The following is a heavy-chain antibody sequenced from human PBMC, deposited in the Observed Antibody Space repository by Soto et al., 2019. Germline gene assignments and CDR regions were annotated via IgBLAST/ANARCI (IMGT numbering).Heavy chain of an antibody. CDR2: INDSGST. J-gene: IGHJ5*02. CDR1: GGSFSGYY. D-gene: IGHD3-3*01. V-gene: IGHV4-34*01. CDR3: ARQRWSTSMEYKRGHWLDP. Sequence: SETLSLTCAVYGGSFSGYYWNWIRQPPGKGLEWIGEINDSGSTNYNPSLRSRVTISVDTSKNQFSLKLSSVTAADTAVYYCARQRWSTSMEYKRGHWLDPWGQGTLVTVSS.